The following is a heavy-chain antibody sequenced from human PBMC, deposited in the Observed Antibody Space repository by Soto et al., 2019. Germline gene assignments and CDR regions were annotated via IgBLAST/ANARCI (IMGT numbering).Heavy chain of an antibody. CDR2: ISYDGSNK. CDR3: AKDMGASAKRAFDI. V-gene: IGHV3-30-3*01. CDR1: GFTFSTYA. J-gene: IGHJ3*02. D-gene: IGHD3-16*01. Sequence: QVQLVESGGGVVQPGRSLRLSCAASGFTFSTYAMHWVRQAPGKGLDWVALISYDGSNKYYADSVMGRFTISRDNSKNTLYLQMNSLRAEDTALYYCAKDMGASAKRAFDIWGQGTMVTVSS.